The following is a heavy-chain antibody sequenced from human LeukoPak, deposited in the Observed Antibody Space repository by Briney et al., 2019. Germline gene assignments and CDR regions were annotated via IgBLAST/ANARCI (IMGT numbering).Heavy chain of an antibody. CDR3: AKGGVHYFDY. D-gene: IGHD2-8*01. V-gene: IGHV3-23*01. J-gene: IGHJ4*02. Sequence: GGSLRLSCAASGFTFSSYAMSWVRQAPGKGLEWVSAISGSGGSTYYADSVKGRFTISRDNSKNTPYLQTNSLRAEDTAVYYCAKGGVHYFDYWGQGTLVTVSS. CDR2: ISGSGGST. CDR1: GFTFSSYA.